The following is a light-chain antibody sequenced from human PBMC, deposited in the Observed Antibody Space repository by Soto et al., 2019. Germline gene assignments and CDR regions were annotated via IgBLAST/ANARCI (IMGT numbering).Light chain of an antibody. CDR1: SSDVGSYNL. J-gene: IGLJ1*01. Sequence: QSVLTQPASVSGSPGPSITISCTGTSSDVGSYNLVSWFQHHPGKAPKTMIYEGSKRPSGVSNRFSGSKSGNTASLTISGLQAEDEADYYCCSYAGSSTYVFGTGTKLTVL. V-gene: IGLV2-23*01. CDR2: EGS. CDR3: CSYAGSSTYV.